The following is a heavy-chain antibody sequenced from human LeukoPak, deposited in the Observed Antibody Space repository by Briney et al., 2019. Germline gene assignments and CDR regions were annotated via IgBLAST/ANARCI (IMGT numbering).Heavy chain of an antibody. D-gene: IGHD3-10*01. V-gene: IGHV4-39*07. CDR2: IYHSGTT. CDR3: ARGGLWFGEFSYYFDY. CDR1: GASISSGSNY. J-gene: IGHJ4*02. Sequence: SETLSLTCSVSGASISSGSNYWGWIRQPPGKTLEWIGSIYHSGTTYYNPSLKSRITISVDTSKNQFSLKLSSVTAADTAVYYCARGGLWFGEFSYYFDYWGQGTLVTVSS.